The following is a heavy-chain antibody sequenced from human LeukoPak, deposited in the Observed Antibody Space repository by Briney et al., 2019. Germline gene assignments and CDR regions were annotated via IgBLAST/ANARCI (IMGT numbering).Heavy chain of an antibody. D-gene: IGHD1-26*01. CDR2: ISYDRARI. CDR1: GFTFSSYA. J-gene: IGHJ4*02. V-gene: IGHV3-30-3*01. CDR3: ARDEVGAKYYFDY. Sequence: SGGSLRLSCAASGFTFSSYAMSWVRQAPGKGLEWLTFISYDRARIYYADSVKGRFIVSRDNSENSLYLQMNSLRAEDTAVYYCARDEVGAKYYFDYWGQGTLVTVSS.